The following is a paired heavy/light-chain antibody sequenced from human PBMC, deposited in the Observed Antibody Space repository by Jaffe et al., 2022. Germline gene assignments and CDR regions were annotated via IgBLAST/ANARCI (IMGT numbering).Light chain of an antibody. J-gene: IGLJ3*02. Sequence: QSALTQPPSASGSPGQSVTISCTGTSSDVGGYNYVSWYQQHPGKAPKLMIYEVTKRPSGVPDRFSGSKSGNTASLTVSGLQPEDETDYYCSSYAGSNKWVFGGGTKLTVL. V-gene: IGLV2-8*01. CDR3: SSYAGSNKWV. CDR2: EVT. CDR1: SSDVGGYNY.
Heavy chain of an antibody. Sequence: EVQLVESGGGLVQPGRSLRLSCAASGFTFDNYAMHWVRQAPGKGLEWVSGIGWNSGTIGYADSVRGRFTISRDNAKRSLFLQMSSLRPEDTALYYCGRSGGGGWYFDYFDYWGHGTLVTVSS. CDR3: GRSGGGGWYFDYFDY. J-gene: IGHJ4*01. CDR1: GFTFDNYA. D-gene: IGHD6-19*01. CDR2: IGWNSGTI. V-gene: IGHV3-9*01.